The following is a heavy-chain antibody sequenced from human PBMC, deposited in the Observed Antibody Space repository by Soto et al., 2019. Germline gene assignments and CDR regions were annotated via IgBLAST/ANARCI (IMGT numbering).Heavy chain of an antibody. Sequence: QVQLQESGPGLVKASQTLSLTCTVSGGSITTGGYFWSWIRQHPGKGLEWIGYIYYSGTTHYNPSLKSRVTRSVDTSKNQFSLKLSSVTAADTAVYYCARVVSGSYFDYWGQGTLVTVSS. D-gene: IGHD1-26*01. J-gene: IGHJ4*02. CDR1: GGSITTGGYF. V-gene: IGHV4-31*03. CDR3: ARVVSGSYFDY. CDR2: IYYSGTT.